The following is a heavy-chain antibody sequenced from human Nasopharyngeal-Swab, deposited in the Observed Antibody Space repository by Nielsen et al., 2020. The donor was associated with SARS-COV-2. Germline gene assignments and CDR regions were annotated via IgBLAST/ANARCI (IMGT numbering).Heavy chain of an antibody. Sequence: AGSLRLSCAASTFTFSSYWLSWVRQAPGKGLEWVANIKQDGSEKYYVDSVKGRFTISRDNAKNSLYLQMNSLRAEDTAVYYCARATTVKGVLGDVWGKGTTVTVSS. V-gene: IGHV3-7*01. CDR1: TFTFSSYW. CDR2: IKQDGSEK. D-gene: IGHD4-11*01. CDR3: ARATTVKGVLGDV. J-gene: IGHJ6*04.